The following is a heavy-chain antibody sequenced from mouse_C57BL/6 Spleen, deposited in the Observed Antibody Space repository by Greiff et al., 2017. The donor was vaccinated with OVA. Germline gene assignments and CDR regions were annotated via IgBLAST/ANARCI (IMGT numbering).Heavy chain of an antibody. J-gene: IGHJ1*03. V-gene: IGHV1-52*01. CDR2: IDPSDSET. D-gene: IGHD1-1*01. CDR1: GYTFTSYW. CDR3: ARPITTVARWYFDV. Sequence: QVQLQQPGAELVRPGSSVKLSCKASGYTFTSYWMHWVKQRPIQGLEWIGNIDPSDSETHYNQKFKDKATLTVDKSYSTAYMQLSSLTSEDSAVYYCARPITTVARWYFDVWGTGTTVTVSS.